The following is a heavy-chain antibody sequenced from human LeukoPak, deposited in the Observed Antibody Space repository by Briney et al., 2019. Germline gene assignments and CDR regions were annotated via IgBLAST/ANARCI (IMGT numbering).Heavy chain of an antibody. V-gene: IGHV1-46*01. D-gene: IGHD6-13*01. J-gene: IGHJ3*02. Sequence: GASVKVSCKASGYTFTSYYMHWVRQAPGQGLEWMGIINPSGGSTSYAQKFQGRVTMTRDTSTSTVYMELSSLRSEDTAVYYCERYYLAAALCEDAFDIWGQGTMVTVSS. CDR1: GYTFTSYY. CDR3: ERYYLAAALCEDAFDI. CDR2: INPSGGST.